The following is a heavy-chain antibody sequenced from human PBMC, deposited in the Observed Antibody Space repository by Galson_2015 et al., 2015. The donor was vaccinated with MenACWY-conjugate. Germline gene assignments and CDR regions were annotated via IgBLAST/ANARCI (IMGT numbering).Heavy chain of an antibody. J-gene: IGHJ4*02. CDR1: GGSISINYW. CDR2: IYHSGST. Sequence: TLSLTCAVSGGSISINYWWTWVRQPPGKGLEWIGEIYHSGSTNYNPSLKSRLTVSVDKSKNQFSLKLSSVTAADTAVYYCARGNYYVSGTYCKSANFDYWGQGSLVTVSS. CDR3: ARGNYYVSGTYCKSANFDY. D-gene: IGHD3-10*01. V-gene: IGHV4-4*02.